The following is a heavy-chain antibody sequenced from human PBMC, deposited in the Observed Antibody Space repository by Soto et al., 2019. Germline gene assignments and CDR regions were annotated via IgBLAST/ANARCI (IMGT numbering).Heavy chain of an antibody. CDR1: GFTFSSYA. Sequence: EVQLLESGGGLVQPGGSLRLSCAASGFTFSSYAISWVRQAPGKGLEWVSAITASGGSTYYADSVKGRFTISRDNSKNTLYLQMNSLRAEDTAVYHCAKDTARSPTRNFDPWCQGTLVTVSS. D-gene: IGHD2-21*02. CDR3: AKDTARSPTRNFDP. CDR2: ITASGGST. V-gene: IGHV3-23*01. J-gene: IGHJ5*02.